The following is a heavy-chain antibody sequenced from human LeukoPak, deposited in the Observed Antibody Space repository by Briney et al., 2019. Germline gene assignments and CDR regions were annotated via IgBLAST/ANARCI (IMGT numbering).Heavy chain of an antibody. D-gene: IGHD5-18*01. CDR2: INGNGAST. CDR1: GFTFNNHA. CDR3: AKDQGYSYYYLDY. Sequence: GGSLRLSCAASGFTFNNHAMSWVRQAPGKGLEWVSGINGNGASTYYSDSVKGRFNISRDNSKNTLYLQMSSLRAEDTAIYYCAKDQGYSYYYLDYWGQGTLVTVSS. V-gene: IGHV3-23*01. J-gene: IGHJ4*02.